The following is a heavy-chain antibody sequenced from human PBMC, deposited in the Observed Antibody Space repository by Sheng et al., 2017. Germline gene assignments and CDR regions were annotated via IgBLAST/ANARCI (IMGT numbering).Heavy chain of an antibody. D-gene: IGHD3-22*01. V-gene: IGHV4-34*01. CDR2: INHSGST. Sequence: QVQLQQWGAGLLKPSETLSLTCAVYGGSFSGYYWSWIRQPPGKGLEWIGEINHSGSTNYNPSLKSRVTISVDTSKNQFSLKLSSVTAADTAVYYCARRGYDSSGYYRHFDYWGQGTLGHRLL. J-gene: IGHJ4*02. CDR3: ARRGYDSSGYYRHFDY. CDR1: GGSFSGYY.